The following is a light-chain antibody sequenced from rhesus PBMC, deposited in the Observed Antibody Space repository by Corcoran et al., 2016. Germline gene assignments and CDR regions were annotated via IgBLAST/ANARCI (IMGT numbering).Light chain of an antibody. J-gene: IGKJ1*01. Sequence: DIQMTQSPSSLSASVGDTVTITCRASQGIANYLAWYQQKPGKGPKPLIYYASNLESGVPSRFSGSGAGTDFTLTISRLQPEDFAIYYCKQHDSYPPTFGQGTKVEIK. CDR3: KQHDSYPPT. CDR1: QGIANY. V-gene: IGKV1S14*01. CDR2: YAS.